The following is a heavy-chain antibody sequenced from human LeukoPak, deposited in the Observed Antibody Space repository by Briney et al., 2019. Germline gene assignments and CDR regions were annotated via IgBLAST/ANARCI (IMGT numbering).Heavy chain of an antibody. J-gene: IGHJ6*02. V-gene: IGHV4-30-4*01. CDR1: GGSISSYY. CDR3: ARVGIVVVPAAITYYYYYGMDV. CDR2: IYYSGST. Sequence: SETLSLTCTVSGGSISSYYWSWIRQPPGKGLEWIGYIYYSGSTYYNPSLKSRVTISVDTSKNQFSLKLSSVTAADTAVYYCARVGIVVVPAAITYYYYYGMDVWGQGTTVTVSS. D-gene: IGHD2-2*03.